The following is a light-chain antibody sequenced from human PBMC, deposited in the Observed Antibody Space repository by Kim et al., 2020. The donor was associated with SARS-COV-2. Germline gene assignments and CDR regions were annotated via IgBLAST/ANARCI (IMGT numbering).Light chain of an antibody. J-gene: IGKJ2*01. CDR3: QQYGSSPPYT. CDR1: QSLSSTY. Sequence: SPGERATLSCTASQSLSSTYLAWYQQKPGQAPRLLIYGASGRATGIPDRFSGSGSGTDFTLTISRLEPEDSAVYYCQQYGSSPPYTFGQGTKLEI. CDR2: GAS. V-gene: IGKV3-20*01.